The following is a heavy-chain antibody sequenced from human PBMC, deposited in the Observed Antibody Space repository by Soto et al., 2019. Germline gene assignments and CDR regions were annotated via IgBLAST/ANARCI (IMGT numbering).Heavy chain of an antibody. J-gene: IGHJ6*02. D-gene: IGHD3-3*01. CDR3: ARGRGAYDFWSGYYTPYYYYGMDV. V-gene: IGHV4-59*12. CDR1: VGSISSYY. Sequence: SETLSLTCTVSVGSISSYYWSWIRQPPGKGLERVGDIYYSGSTNYNPSLKSRVTTSVDTSKNQFSLKLSSVTAADTAVYYCARGRGAYDFWSGYYTPYYYYGMDVWGQGTTVTVSS. CDR2: IYYSGST.